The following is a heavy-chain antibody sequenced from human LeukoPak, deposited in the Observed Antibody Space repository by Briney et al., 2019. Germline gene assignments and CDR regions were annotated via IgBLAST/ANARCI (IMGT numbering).Heavy chain of an antibody. CDR3: TTYSRGFFWS. D-gene: IGHD6-19*01. CDR1: GFIFSSYA. Sequence: PGGSLRLSCGASGFIFSSYAMSWVRQAPGKGLEWVGRIKSKTDGGTTDYAAPVNGRFTISRDDSKNTLYLQMNSLKTEDTALYYCTTYSRGFFWSWGQGTLVTVSS. V-gene: IGHV3-15*01. CDR2: IKSKTDGGTT. J-gene: IGHJ4*02.